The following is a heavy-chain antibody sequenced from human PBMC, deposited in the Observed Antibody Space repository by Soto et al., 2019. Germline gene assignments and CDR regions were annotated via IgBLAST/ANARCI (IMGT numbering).Heavy chain of an antibody. V-gene: IGHV3-48*02. J-gene: IGHJ4*02. CDR1: GFTFSSYG. Sequence: VQLVESGGGVVQPGRSLRLSCAASGFTFSSYGMHWVRQAPGKGLEWVSYITKSSSPIYYADSVKGRFTISRDNAKNSVYLQMNSLRDEDTAVYYCARLYSSGWFFDYWGQGTLVTVSS. CDR2: ITKSSSPI. D-gene: IGHD6-19*01. CDR3: ARLYSSGWFFDY.